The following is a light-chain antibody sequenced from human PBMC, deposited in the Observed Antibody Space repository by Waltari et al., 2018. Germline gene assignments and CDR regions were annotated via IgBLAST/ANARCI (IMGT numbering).Light chain of an antibody. CDR3: QQYYSYPYT. Sequence: DIQMTQSPSTLSASVGDRVTIICRASQSISGWLAWYQQKPGKAPKLLIYQASTLQGGVPSRFSGSGSGTEVTLIISSLQPDDFATYYCQQYYSYPYTFGQGTKLEFK. CDR1: QSISGW. V-gene: IGKV1-5*02. J-gene: IGKJ2*01. CDR2: QAS.